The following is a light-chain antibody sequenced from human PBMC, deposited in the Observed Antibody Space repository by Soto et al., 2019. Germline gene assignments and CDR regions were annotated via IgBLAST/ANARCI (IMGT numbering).Light chain of an antibody. V-gene: IGKV3-20*01. CDR2: NVS. CDR1: QSVSSAY. Sequence: EIVLTQSPGTLSLSQGERATLPCRASQSVSSAYLAWYQQKPGQAPRLLIYNVSRRATGIPDRFSGSGSGTDFTLTVSRLEPEDFAVYYCQQDGASPGTFGQGTKVDIK. J-gene: IGKJ1*01. CDR3: QQDGASPGT.